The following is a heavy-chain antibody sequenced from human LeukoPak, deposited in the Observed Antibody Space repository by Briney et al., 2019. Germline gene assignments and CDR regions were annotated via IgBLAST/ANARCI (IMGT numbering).Heavy chain of an antibody. V-gene: IGHV5-10-1*01. CDR2: IDPSDSYT. CDR3: ARYTVGGSYYYGMDV. D-gene: IGHD1-26*01. J-gene: IGHJ6*02. Sequence: GESLKISCRGSGYSFTSYWISWVRQMPEKGLEWMGRIDPSDSYTNYSPSFQGHVTISADKSISTAYLQWSSLKASDTAIYYCARYTVGGSYYYGMDVWGQGTTVTVSS. CDR1: GYSFTSYW.